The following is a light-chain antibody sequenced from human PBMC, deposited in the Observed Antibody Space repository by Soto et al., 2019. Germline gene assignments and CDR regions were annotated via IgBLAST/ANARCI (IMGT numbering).Light chain of an antibody. CDR3: QQYGVSQGP. V-gene: IGKV3-20*01. J-gene: IGKJ4*01. CDR1: QSVSSSN. CDR2: GAS. Sequence: EIVLTQSPGTLSLSPGARATLSCRASQSVSSSNLAWYQQKPGQAPRLLIYGASSRATGIPDRFSGSGSGTDFTLTISRLETEDFSVYYCQQYGVSQGPFGGETKVDI.